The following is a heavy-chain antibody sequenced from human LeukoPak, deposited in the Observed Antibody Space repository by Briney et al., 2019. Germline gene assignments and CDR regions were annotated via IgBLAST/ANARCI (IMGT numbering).Heavy chain of an antibody. V-gene: IGHV4-59*08. CDR3: ARRTLPIQTPGEIDS. CDR1: GVSISSYY. Sequence: PSETLSLTCTVSGVSISSYYWSWIRQPPGKGLEWIGYIYYSGSTNYNPSLKTRVTISVNTYKNQFSLNLISCPAADDTVLYFARRTLPIQTPGEIDSWGQGTLVTVSS. D-gene: IGHD5-18*01. CDR2: IYYSGST. J-gene: IGHJ5*01.